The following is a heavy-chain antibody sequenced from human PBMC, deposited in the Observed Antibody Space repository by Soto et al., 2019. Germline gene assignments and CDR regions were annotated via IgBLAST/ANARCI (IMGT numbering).Heavy chain of an antibody. Sequence: GGSLRLSCAASGFTLSDYHMNWVRQAPGKGLEWVSSISSSSTYIYYADSVEGRFTISRDNAKNSLYLQMNSLRAEDTAVYYCARGGVVVVPAANYYMDVWGKGTTVTVSS. J-gene: IGHJ6*03. CDR2: ISSSSTYI. CDR3: ARGGVVVVPAANYYMDV. CDR1: GFTLSDYH. D-gene: IGHD2-2*01. V-gene: IGHV3-21*06.